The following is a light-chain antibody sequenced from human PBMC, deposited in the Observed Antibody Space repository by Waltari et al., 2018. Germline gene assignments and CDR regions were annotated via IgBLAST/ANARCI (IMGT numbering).Light chain of an antibody. CDR3: SSYTSSSTVV. V-gene: IGLV2-14*01. Sequence: QSALTPPASVSGSPGQSITISCTGTSRDACGYKYVPWYQQHPVKAPKLMIYEVSNRPSGVSNRFSGSKSGNTASLTISGLQAEDEADYYCSSYTSSSTVVFGGGTKLTVL. J-gene: IGLJ2*01. CDR1: SRDACGYKY. CDR2: EVS.